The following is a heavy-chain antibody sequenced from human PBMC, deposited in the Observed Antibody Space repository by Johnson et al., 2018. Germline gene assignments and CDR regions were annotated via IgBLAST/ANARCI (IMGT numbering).Heavy chain of an antibody. CDR2: FRNKPDSATT. CDR1: GFTFSDSA. V-gene: IGHV3-73*01. J-gene: IGHJ4*02. CDR3: NGHSNGSDD. D-gene: IGHD3-22*01. Sequence: VQLQESGGGLVQPGGSLKLSCAASGFTFSDSAIHWVRQASGKGLEWVGRFRNKPDSATTAYAASVKGRFTISKDDTKNTAYLQMNSLKTEDTAVYYCNGHSNGSDDWGQGTLVTVSS.